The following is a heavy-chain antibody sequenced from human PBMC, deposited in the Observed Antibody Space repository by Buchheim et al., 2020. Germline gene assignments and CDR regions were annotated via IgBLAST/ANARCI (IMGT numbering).Heavy chain of an antibody. CDR2: ISYDGSNK. CDR1: GFTFSSYA. CDR3: ARAIAVADAFDI. D-gene: IGHD6-19*01. V-gene: IGHV3-30-3*01. J-gene: IGHJ3*02. Sequence: QVQLVESGGGVVQPGRSLRLSCAASGFTFSSYAMHWVRQAPGKGLECVAVISYDGSNKYYADSVKGRFTISRDNSKNTLYLQMNSLRAEDTAVYYCARAIAVADAFDIWGQGT.